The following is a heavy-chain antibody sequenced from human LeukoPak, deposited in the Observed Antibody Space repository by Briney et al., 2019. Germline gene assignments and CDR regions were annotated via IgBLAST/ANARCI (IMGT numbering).Heavy chain of an antibody. J-gene: IGHJ4*02. CDR3: ARGRATGRSGGDY. Sequence: GGSLRLSCAASGFTFSSYWMSWVRQAPGRGLEWVDNINEDGSQKYYVDSVKGRFTISRDNAENSLYLQMNSLRDEDTAVYYCARGRATGRSGGDYWGQGTLVTVSS. V-gene: IGHV3-7*01. CDR1: GFTFSSYW. D-gene: IGHD3-9*01. CDR2: INEDGSQK.